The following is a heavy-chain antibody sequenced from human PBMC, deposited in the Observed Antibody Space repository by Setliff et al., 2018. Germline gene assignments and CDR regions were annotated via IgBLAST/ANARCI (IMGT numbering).Heavy chain of an antibody. J-gene: IGHJ4*02. CDR2: INHSGST. V-gene: IGHV4-39*07. D-gene: IGHD1-1*01. CDR1: GGSISGSSYY. Sequence: SETLSLTCTVSGGSISGSSYYWGWIRQPPGKGLEWIGEINHSGSTNYNPSLKSRVTISVDTSKNQFSLRLTSVTAADTAIYYCSRVRNTQNGFFDYWSQGTLVTVSS. CDR3: SRVRNTQNGFFDY.